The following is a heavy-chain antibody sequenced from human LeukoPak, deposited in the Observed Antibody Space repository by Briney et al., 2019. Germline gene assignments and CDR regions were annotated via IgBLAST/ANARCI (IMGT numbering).Heavy chain of an antibody. Sequence: GGSLRLSCAASGLTFNNYWMSWVRQAPGKGLEWVSAISGSGGSTYYADSVKGRFTISRDNSKNTLYLQMNSLRAEDTAVYYCAKDNSGSYYRGGYFDYWGQGTLVTVSS. CDR2: ISGSGGST. CDR3: AKDNSGSYYRGGYFDY. J-gene: IGHJ4*02. D-gene: IGHD3-10*01. V-gene: IGHV3-23*01. CDR1: GLTFNNYW.